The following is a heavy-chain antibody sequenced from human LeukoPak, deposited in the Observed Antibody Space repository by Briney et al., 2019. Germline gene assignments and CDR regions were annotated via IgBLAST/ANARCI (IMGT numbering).Heavy chain of an antibody. CDR2: IGGSGGST. J-gene: IGHJ4*02. CDR1: GFTFSIFA. Sequence: PGGSLRLSCAASGFTFSIFAMSWVRQAPGKGLEWVSTIGGSGGSTYDADSVKGRFTISRDNSKNTLYLQMNSLRAEDTAVYYCAKFSRGYDSDYWGQGTLVTVSS. V-gene: IGHV3-23*01. CDR3: AKFSRGYDSDY. D-gene: IGHD5-12*01.